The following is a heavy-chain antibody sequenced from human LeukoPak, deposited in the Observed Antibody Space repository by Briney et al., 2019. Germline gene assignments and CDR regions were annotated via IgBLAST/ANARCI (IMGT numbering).Heavy chain of an antibody. CDR1: GGSISSNSHY. D-gene: IGHD3-10*01. J-gene: IGHJ4*02. V-gene: IGHV4-39*01. Sequence: SETLSLTCTVSGGSISSNSHYWGWIRQPPGKGLEWIGVSTYYNPSLKNRVTISRDTSKNQFSLKLSSVTAADTAIYYCARAGHNYGIISYFDSWGQGTLVTVSS. CDR2: VST. CDR3: ARAGHNYGIISYFDS.